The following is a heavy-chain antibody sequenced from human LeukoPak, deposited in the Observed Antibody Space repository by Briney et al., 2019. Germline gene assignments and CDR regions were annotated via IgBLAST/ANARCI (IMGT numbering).Heavy chain of an antibody. CDR2: INHSGST. J-gene: IGHJ5*02. CDR1: GGSFSGYY. D-gene: IGHD3-22*01. Sequence: PSETLSLTCAVYGGSFSGYYWSWIRQPPGKGLEWIGEINHSGSTNYNPSLKSRVTISVDTSKNQFSLKLSSVTAADTAVYYCARRRKRSRYYDSSGYPPNNWFDPWGQGTLVTVSS. V-gene: IGHV4-34*01. CDR3: ARRRKRSRYYDSSGYPPNNWFDP.